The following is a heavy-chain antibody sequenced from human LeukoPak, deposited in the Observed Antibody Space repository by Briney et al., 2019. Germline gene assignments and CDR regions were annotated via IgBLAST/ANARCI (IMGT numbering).Heavy chain of an antibody. Sequence: PSETLSLTCSVSGDSISSHYWSWIRQPPGKGLEWIGYIYYSGSTNYNPSLKGRVTISVDTSKNQFSLKLSSVTAADTAVYYCARQWNSGSYEPYYYGMDVWGQGTTVTVSS. V-gene: IGHV4-59*08. J-gene: IGHJ6*02. CDR2: IYYSGST. D-gene: IGHD1-26*01. CDR1: GDSISSHY. CDR3: ARQWNSGSYEPYYYGMDV.